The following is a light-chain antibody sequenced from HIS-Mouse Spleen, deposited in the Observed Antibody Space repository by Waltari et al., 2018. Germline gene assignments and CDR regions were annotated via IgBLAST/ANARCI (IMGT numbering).Light chain of an antibody. V-gene: IGLV2-23*01. CDR2: EGS. CDR1: SSDVGSYNL. J-gene: IGLJ3*02. Sequence: QSALTQPASVSGSPGQSITISCTGTSSDVGSYNLVSWYQQPPGKAPKLMIYEGSKRPSGVSNRFCGSKSGNTASLTISGLQAEDEADYYCCSYAGSSTWVFGGGTKLTVL. CDR3: CSYAGSSTWV.